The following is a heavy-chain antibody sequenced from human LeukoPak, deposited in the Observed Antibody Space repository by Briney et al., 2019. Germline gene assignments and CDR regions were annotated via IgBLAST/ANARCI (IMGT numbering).Heavy chain of an antibody. CDR2: FFYSGST. CDR1: GASISSGGYF. V-gene: IGHV4-31*03. CDR3: ARDRPTSGYSYGFDY. D-gene: IGHD5-18*01. J-gene: IGHJ4*02. Sequence: SQTLSLTCTVSGASISSGGYFWGWIRQHPWKGLEWMGYFFYSGSTYYNPSLKSRVTISVDTSKNQISLKLSSVTAADTAVYYCARDRPTSGYSYGFDYWGQGTLVTVSS.